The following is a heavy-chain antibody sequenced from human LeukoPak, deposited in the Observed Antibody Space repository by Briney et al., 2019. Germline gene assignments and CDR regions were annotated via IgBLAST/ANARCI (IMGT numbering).Heavy chain of an antibody. D-gene: IGHD3-16*01. J-gene: IGHJ4*02. V-gene: IGHV4-59*01. CDR2: FHNSGTS. CDR3: TRGAGWLIDY. Sequence: PSETLSLTCTVSDDSISDYYRGWIRQPPGKGLEWIGYFHNSGTSTYNPSLKSRVTISADTTKNQFSLKLNSLTTADTAVYYCTRGAGWLIDYWGQGILVTVSS. CDR1: DDSISDYY.